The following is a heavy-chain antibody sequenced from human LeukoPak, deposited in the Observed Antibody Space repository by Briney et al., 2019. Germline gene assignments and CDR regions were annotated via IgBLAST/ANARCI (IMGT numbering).Heavy chain of an antibody. CDR1: GFTFSSYG. CDR3: ARDPGDIAVAGTGFDY. D-gene: IGHD6-19*01. V-gene: IGHV3-33*08. J-gene: IGHJ4*02. Sequence: GGSLRLSCAASGFTFSSYGMHWVRQAPGKGLEWVAVIWYDGSNKYYADSVKGRFTISRDNSKNTLYLQMNSLRAEDTAVYYCARDPGDIAVAGTGFDYWGQGTLVTVSS. CDR2: IWYDGSNK.